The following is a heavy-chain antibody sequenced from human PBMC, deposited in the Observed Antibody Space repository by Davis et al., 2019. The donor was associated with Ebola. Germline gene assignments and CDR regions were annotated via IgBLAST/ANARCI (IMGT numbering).Heavy chain of an antibody. CDR2: INAGNGNT. V-gene: IGHV1-3*01. CDR3: ARDGLRFLEWITLDY. Sequence: GESLKISCKGSGYSFTNMWIGWVRQAPGQRLEWMGWINAGNGNTKYSQKFQGRVTITRDTSASTAYMELSSLRSEDTAVYYCARDGLRFLEWITLDYWGQGTLVTVSS. J-gene: IGHJ4*02. CDR1: GYSFTNMW. D-gene: IGHD3-3*01.